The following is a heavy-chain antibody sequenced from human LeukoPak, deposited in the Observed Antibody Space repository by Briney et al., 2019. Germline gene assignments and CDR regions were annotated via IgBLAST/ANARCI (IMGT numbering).Heavy chain of an antibody. CDR3: ARGVGYYDFSNLQSWFDP. V-gene: IGHV4-59*01. J-gene: IGHJ5*02. CDR1: GGSISSYY. Sequence: SETLSLTCTVSGGSISSYYWSWIRQPPGKGLEWIAYIFYSGSANYNPSFKSRVTISVDTSKNQFSLKLSSVTAADTAVYYCARGVGYYDFSNLQSWFDPWGQGTLVTVSS. D-gene: IGHD3-3*01. CDR2: IFYSGSA.